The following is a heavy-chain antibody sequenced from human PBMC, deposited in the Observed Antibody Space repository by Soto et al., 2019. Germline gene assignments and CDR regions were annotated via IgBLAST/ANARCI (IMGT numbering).Heavy chain of an antibody. J-gene: IGHJ3*02. D-gene: IGHD1-26*01. Sequence: QVQLQESGPGLVKPSETLSLTCTVSGGSINSYFWTWIRQSPGKGLQWIGYIHYSGSANYNPSLMTRVTMSVDTSKTQFSQSLTSVTAADTAVYYCARMNLLAPKRNAFDIWGQGTMVTVSS. CDR3: ARMNLLAPKRNAFDI. CDR2: IHYSGSA. CDR1: GGSINSYF. V-gene: IGHV4-59*01.